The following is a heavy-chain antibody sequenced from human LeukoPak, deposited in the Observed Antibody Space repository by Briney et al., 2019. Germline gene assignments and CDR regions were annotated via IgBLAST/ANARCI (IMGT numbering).Heavy chain of an antibody. D-gene: IGHD2-2*01. J-gene: IGHJ6*02. CDR3: ARMKVSCSSTSCYVRYYYGMVV. CDR2: INHSGST. Sequence: SESLSLTCAVYVGSFSGYYWSWIRQPPGKGLEWMAEINHSGSTNYNPCLKSRVTISVDTYKHQFSLKLSSVTAADTAMYYCARMKVSCSSTSCYVRYYYGMVVWGQGPTVTVSS. CDR1: VGSFSGYY. V-gene: IGHV4-34*01.